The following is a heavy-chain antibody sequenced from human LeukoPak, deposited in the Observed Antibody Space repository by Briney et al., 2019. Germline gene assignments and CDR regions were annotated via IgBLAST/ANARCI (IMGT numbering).Heavy chain of an antibody. D-gene: IGHD2/OR15-2a*01. V-gene: IGHV3-9*01. Sequence: PGGSLRLSCAASGFTFDDYAMHWVRQAPGKGLEWVSGISWNSGSIGYADSVKGRFTISRDNAKNSLYLQMNSLRAEDTAVYYCAGEPFFPGYYYYYMDVWGKGTTVTISS. CDR3: AGEPFFPGYYYYYMDV. CDR1: GFTFDDYA. J-gene: IGHJ6*03. CDR2: ISWNSGSI.